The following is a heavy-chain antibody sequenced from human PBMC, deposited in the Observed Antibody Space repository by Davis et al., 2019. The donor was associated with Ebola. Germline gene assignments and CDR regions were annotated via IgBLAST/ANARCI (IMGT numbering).Heavy chain of an antibody. CDR2: MKPDGSDK. CDR3: ARGDSRWSNWYFDL. V-gene: IGHV3-7*03. D-gene: IGHD2-15*01. Sequence: GESLKISCVASRFTLSTYWMHWVRQAPGKGLEWVANMKPDGSDKNYVDSVKGRFTISRDNAENSLYLQMNSLRVEDTAVYYCARGDSRWSNWYFDLWGRGTLVTVSS. CDR1: RFTLSTYW. J-gene: IGHJ2*01.